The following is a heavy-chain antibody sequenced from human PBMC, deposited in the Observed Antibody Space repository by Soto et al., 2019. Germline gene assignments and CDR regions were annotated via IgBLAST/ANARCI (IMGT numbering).Heavy chain of an antibody. V-gene: IGHV3-7*03. CDR1: GFTFSNYW. D-gene: IGHD4-17*01. CDR2: INQGGSEK. CDR3: VKDDGDYSFDY. Sequence: SLRLSCAASGFTFSNYWMSWVRQAPGKGLEWVAKINQGGSEKWSADSVKGRFTISRDNAKNSLYLQLNSLGAEDTAVYYCVKDDGDYSFDYWGQGTLVTVSS. J-gene: IGHJ4*02.